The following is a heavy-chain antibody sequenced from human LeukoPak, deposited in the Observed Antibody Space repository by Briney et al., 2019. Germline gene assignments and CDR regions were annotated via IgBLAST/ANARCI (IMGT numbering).Heavy chain of an antibody. CDR1: GFTFSNYA. D-gene: IGHD3-3*01. Sequence: GGSLRLSCAASGFTFSNYAITWVRQAPGKRPEWVSSISGSGEATYYADSVKGRFTISRDNSNNTPYLQLNSLRAEDTALYYCAKFRNRGFWSGAYHFDFWGQGTLVTVSS. CDR3: AKFRNRGFWSGAYHFDF. CDR2: ISGSGEAT. V-gene: IGHV3-23*01. J-gene: IGHJ4*02.